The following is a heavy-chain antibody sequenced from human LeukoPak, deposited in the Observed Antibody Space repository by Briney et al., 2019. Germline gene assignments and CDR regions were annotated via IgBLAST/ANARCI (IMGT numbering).Heavy chain of an antibody. Sequence: SETLSLTCTVSGGSISSYYWSWLRQPPGEGLEWIGYIYYSGSTNYNPSLKSRVTMSVDTSNNQFSLKLSSVTAADTAVYYCARHYSYYYMDVWGKGTTVTVSS. CDR2: IYYSGST. CDR3: ARHYSYYYMDV. J-gene: IGHJ6*03. CDR1: GGSISSYY. D-gene: IGHD2-21*01. V-gene: IGHV4-59*08.